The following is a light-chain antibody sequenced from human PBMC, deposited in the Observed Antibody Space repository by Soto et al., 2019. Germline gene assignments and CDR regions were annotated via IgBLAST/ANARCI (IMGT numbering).Light chain of an antibody. CDR1: QSISSY. J-gene: IGKJ2*01. CDR3: HQRSTEPFT. Sequence: DIVLTQSPATLSLSPGERATLSCRASQSISSYLAWYQQKPDQAPRLLIYDASNMATGIPARFSGSGSGTDFTLTISSLEPEDFAVYYCHQRSTEPFTFGQGTKVEIK. V-gene: IGKV3-11*01. CDR2: DAS.